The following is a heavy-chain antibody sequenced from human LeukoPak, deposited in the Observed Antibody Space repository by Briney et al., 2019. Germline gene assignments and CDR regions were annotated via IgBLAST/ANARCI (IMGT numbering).Heavy chain of an antibody. CDR1: GFTFSSYS. Sequence: GGSLRLSCAASGFTFSSYSMNWVRQAPGKGLEWVSSISSSSYIYYADSVKGRFTISRDNAKNSLYLQMNSLRAEDTAVYYCARGLGTVTTFVDYWSQGTLVTVSS. V-gene: IGHV3-21*01. CDR3: ARGLGTVTTFVDY. D-gene: IGHD4-17*01. CDR2: ISSSSYI. J-gene: IGHJ4*02.